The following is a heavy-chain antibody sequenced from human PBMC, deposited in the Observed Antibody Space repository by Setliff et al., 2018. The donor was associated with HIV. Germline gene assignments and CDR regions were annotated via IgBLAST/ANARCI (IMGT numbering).Heavy chain of an antibody. D-gene: IGHD3-9*01. CDR2: INHSGST. CDR1: GGSFSGYY. V-gene: IGHV4-34*01. Sequence: SETLSLTCAVYGGSFSGYYWSWIRQPPGKGLEWIGEINHSGSTNYNPSLKSRVTISVDTSMDQFSLKLTSVTAADTAVYYCASGESYDTLTDYTLDFDYWGQGALVTVSS. CDR3: ASGESYDTLTDYTLDFDY. J-gene: IGHJ4*02.